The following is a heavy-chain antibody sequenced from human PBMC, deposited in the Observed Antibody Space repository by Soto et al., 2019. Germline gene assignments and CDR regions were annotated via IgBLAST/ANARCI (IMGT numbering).Heavy chain of an antibody. CDR3: ARARLCCSGGTCYSTAAFDI. J-gene: IGHJ3*02. CDR2: IYADNSDT. CDR1: GYSFSSYW. V-gene: IGHV5-51*01. D-gene: IGHD2-15*01. Sequence: GESLKISCKGSGYSFSSYWIGWVRQMPGKGLEWMGIIYADNSDTRYIPSFQGQVTISVDKSTSSAYLQWSSLKASDAAMYYCARARLCCSGGTCYSTAAFDIWGQGTMVTVSS.